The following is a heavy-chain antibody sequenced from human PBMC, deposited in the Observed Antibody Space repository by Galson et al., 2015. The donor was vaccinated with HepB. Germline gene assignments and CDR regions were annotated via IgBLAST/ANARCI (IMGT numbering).Heavy chain of an antibody. CDR2: IYPGDSDT. Sequence: QSGAEVKKPGESLRISCKGSGYSFTSYWIGWVRQMPGKGLEWMGIIYPGDSDTRYSPSFQGQVTISADKSISTAYLQWSSLKASDTAMYYGARRAYCGGDCYSLGWYFDLWGRGALVTVSS. V-gene: IGHV5-51*01. D-gene: IGHD2-21*02. CDR1: GYSFTSYW. CDR3: ARRAYCGGDCYSLGWYFDL. J-gene: IGHJ2*01.